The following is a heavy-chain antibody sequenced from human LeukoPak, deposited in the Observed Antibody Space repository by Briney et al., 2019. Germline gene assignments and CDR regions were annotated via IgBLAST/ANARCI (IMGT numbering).Heavy chain of an antibody. CDR1: GYSFTSYW. CDR2: IDPSDSYT. V-gene: IGHV5-10-1*01. CDR3: ARQNIGGTSASDY. Sequence: GESLKISCKASGYSFTSYWISWVRQMPGKGLEWMGRIDPSDSYTNYSPSFQGHVTISADKSISTAYLQWSSLKASDTAIYYCARQNIGGTSASDYWGQGTLVTVSS. D-gene: IGHD1/OR15-1a*01. J-gene: IGHJ4*02.